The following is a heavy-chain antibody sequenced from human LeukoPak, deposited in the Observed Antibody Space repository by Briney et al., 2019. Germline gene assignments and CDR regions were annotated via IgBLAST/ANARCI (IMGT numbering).Heavy chain of an antibody. CDR3: ARDQKTFYYDSGGYLPFDY. J-gene: IGHJ4*02. CDR1: GYTFSNYG. Sequence: ASVKVSCKASGYTFSNYGINWVRQAPGQGLEWMGWISAYNGNTNYAQKVQGRVFMTTDTSTSTTYMELRSLRSDDTAVYYCARDQKTFYYDSGGYLPFDYWGQGTLVTVSS. V-gene: IGHV1-18*01. D-gene: IGHD3-22*01. CDR2: ISAYNGNT.